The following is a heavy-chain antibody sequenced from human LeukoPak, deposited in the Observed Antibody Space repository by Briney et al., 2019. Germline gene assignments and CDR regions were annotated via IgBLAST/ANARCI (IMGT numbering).Heavy chain of an antibody. CDR3: ARGHYYDSSGYLAA. V-gene: IGHV4-59*12. D-gene: IGHD3-22*01. Sequence: SETLSLTCTVSGGSISSYYWSWIRQPPGKGLEWIGYIYYSGSTNYNPSLKSRVTISVDTSKNQFSLKLSSVTAADTAVYYCARGHYYDSSGYLAAWDQGTLVTVSS. CDR2: IYYSGST. CDR1: GGSISSYY. J-gene: IGHJ4*02.